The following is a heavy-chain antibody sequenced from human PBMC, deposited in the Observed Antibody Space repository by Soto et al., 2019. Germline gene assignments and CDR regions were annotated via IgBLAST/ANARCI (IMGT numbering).Heavy chain of an antibody. CDR1: GYSISSSNW. J-gene: IGHJ5*02. CDR3: ARNTHDYGDYVGWFDP. Sequence: QVQLQESGPGLVKPSDTLSLTCAVSGYSISSSNWWGWIRQPPGKGLEWIGYIYYSGSTYYNPSLKRRVTMSVDTTKNQCSLKLSSVTAVDTAVYYCARNTHDYGDYVGWFDPWGQGTLVTVSS. D-gene: IGHD4-17*01. CDR2: IYYSGST. V-gene: IGHV4-28*01.